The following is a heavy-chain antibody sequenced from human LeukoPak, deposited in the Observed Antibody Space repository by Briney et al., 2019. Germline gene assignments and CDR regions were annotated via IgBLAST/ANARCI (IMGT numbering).Heavy chain of an antibody. CDR3: ARASGSYDY. CDR1: GFPFDTYG. J-gene: IGHJ4*02. Sequence: PPGRSLRLSCAASGFPFDTYGMHWVRQAPGKGLEWVAVIWFDGSNKYCADSVKGRFTISRDNSKNMLFLQMSSLTVEDTGVYFCARASGSYDYWGQGTLVTVSS. D-gene: IGHD1-26*01. CDR2: IWFDGSNK. V-gene: IGHV3-33*01.